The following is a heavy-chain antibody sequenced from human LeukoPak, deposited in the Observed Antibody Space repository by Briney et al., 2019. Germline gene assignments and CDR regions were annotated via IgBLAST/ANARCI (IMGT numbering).Heavy chain of an antibody. CDR3: ATLVVPAAPIGSDFDY. CDR1: GFTFSGYA. V-gene: IGHV3-23*01. D-gene: IGHD2-2*01. Sequence: GGSLRLSCAASGFTFSGYAMSWVRQAPGKGLEWVSAISGSGGSTYYADSVKGRLTISRDNSKNTLYLQMNSLRAEDTAVYYCATLVVPAAPIGSDFDYWGQGTLVTVSS. J-gene: IGHJ4*02. CDR2: ISGSGGST.